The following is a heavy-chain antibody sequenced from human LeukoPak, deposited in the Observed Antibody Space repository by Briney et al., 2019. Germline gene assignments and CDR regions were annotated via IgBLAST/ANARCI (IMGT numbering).Heavy chain of an antibody. CDR3: VREGFYFFDF. Sequence: PGGSLRLSCAASGFTFTNNFMSWVRQVPGKGLEWVANIKQDGSETTYADSVRGRFTNFRDNAKDSVYLQMNSLRAEDSATYYCVREGFYFFDFWGQGTLVTVSS. V-gene: IGHV3-7*01. CDR2: IKQDGSET. CDR1: GFTFTNNF. J-gene: IGHJ4*01.